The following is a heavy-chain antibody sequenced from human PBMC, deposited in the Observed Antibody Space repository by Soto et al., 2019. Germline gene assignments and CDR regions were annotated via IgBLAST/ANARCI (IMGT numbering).Heavy chain of an antibody. CDR2: ISRRSSTI. Sequence: EVQLVESGGGLVQPGGSLRLSCAASGFTFSSYSMNWVRQAPGKGLEWVSYISRRSSTIYYADSVKVRFTITRDNATNSLDLQRNSLRAEDTAVYYCALSYYGSGTSCDYWGQGTVVTFSS. V-gene: IGHV3-48*01. D-gene: IGHD3-10*01. CDR3: ALSYYGSGTSCDY. J-gene: IGHJ4*02. CDR1: GFTFSSYS.